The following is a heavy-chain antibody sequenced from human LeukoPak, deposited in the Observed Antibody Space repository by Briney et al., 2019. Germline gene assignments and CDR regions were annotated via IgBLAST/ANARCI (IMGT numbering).Heavy chain of an antibody. V-gene: IGHV7-4-1*02. Sequence: ASVKVSSKASGYTFTSYAMNWVRQAPGQGLEWMGWINTNTGNPTYAQGFTGRFVFSLDTSVSTAYLQISSLKAKDTAVYYCASTMVRGVNDAFDIWGQGTMVTVSS. CDR3: ASTMVRGVNDAFDI. CDR2: INTNTGNP. CDR1: GYTFTSYA. D-gene: IGHD3-10*01. J-gene: IGHJ3*02.